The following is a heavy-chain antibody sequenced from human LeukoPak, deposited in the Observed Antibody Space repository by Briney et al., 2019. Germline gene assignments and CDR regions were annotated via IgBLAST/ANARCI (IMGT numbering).Heavy chain of an antibody. J-gene: IGHJ6*03. CDR1: GGSISSSSYY. CDR3: ARDNWGSGFYYMDV. D-gene: IGHD3-10*01. V-gene: IGHV4-39*07. Sequence: SETLSLTCTVSGGSISSSSYYWGWIRQPPGKGLEWIGSIYYSGSTYYNPSLKSRVTISVDTSKNQFSLKLSSVTAADTAVYYCARDNWGSGFYYMDVWGKGTTVTISS. CDR2: IYYSGST.